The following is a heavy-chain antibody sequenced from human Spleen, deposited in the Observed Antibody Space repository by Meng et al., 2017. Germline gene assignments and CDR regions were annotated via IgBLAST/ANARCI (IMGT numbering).Heavy chain of an antibody. CDR1: GESFRDYC. J-gene: IGHJ4*02. CDR3: ERGSKAPRHLMSDY. D-gene: IGHD6-6*01. V-gene: IGHV4-34*01. Sequence: QGRLQQWGEGVLKPCENLALTCADYGESFRDYCGTWSRQPPGKGLEWNGAINHSGSTSYNPSLKSRVTLSIDTSENQFTLKLRSVTAADTAVYYCERGSKAPRHLMSDYWGRGTLVTVSS. CDR2: INHSGST.